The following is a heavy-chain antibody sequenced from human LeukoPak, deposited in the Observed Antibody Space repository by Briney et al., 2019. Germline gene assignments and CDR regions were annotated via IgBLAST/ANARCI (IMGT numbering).Heavy chain of an antibody. D-gene: IGHD3-16*01. Sequence: VASVKVSCKASGGTFSSYAISWVRQAPGQGLEWMGWIIPIFGTANYAQKFQGRVTITADKSTSTAYMELSSLRSEDTAVYYCARGLLGDYYYYGMDVWGKGTTVTVSS. CDR2: IIPIFGTA. V-gene: IGHV1-69*06. CDR1: GGTFSSYA. J-gene: IGHJ6*04. CDR3: ARGLLGDYYYYGMDV.